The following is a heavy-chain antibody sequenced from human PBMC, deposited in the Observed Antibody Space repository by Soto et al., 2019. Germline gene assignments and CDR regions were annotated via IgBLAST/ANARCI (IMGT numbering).Heavy chain of an antibody. J-gene: IGHJ6*02. CDR1: GGSISSYY. Sequence: QVQLQESGPGLVKPSETLSLTCTVSGGSISSYYWSWIRQPPGKGLEWIGYIYYSGSTNYNPSLKSLVTISVDTSKNQFSLKLSSVTAADTAVYYCARVGYSYGFPYYFGMDVWGQGTTVTVSS. CDR2: IYYSGST. V-gene: IGHV4-59*01. D-gene: IGHD5-18*01. CDR3: ARVGYSYGFPYYFGMDV.